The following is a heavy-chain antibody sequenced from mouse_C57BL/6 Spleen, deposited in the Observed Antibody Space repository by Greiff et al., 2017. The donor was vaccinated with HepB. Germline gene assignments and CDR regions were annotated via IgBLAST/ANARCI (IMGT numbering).Heavy chain of an antibody. V-gene: IGHV1-63*01. Sequence: VQLQQSGAELVRPGTSVKMSCKASGYTFTNYWIGWAKQRPGHGLEWIGDIYPGGGYTNYNEKFKGKATLTADKSSSTAYMQFSSLTSEDSAIYYCAREGTGMPPYYFDYWGQGTTLTVSS. D-gene: IGHD4-1*01. CDR3: AREGTGMPPYYFDY. J-gene: IGHJ2*01. CDR2: IYPGGGYT. CDR1: GYTFTNYW.